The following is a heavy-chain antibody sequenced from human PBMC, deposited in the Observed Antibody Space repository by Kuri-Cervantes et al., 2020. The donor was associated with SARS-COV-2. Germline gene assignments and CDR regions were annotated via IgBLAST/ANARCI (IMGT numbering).Heavy chain of an antibody. J-gene: IGHJ4*02. CDR2: IYYSGST. CDR3: ARGDSGVVPAASLDY. Sequence: SETLSLTCAVYGGSFSGYYWGWIRQPPGKGLEWIGYIYYSGSTTYNPSLKSRVTISVDTSKNQFSLKLSSVTAADTAVYYCARGDSGVVPAASLDYWGQGTLVTVSS. CDR1: GGSFSGYY. V-gene: IGHV4-59*12. D-gene: IGHD2-2*01.